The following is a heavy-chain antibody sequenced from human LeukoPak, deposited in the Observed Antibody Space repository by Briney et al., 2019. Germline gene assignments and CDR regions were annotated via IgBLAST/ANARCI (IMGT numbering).Heavy chain of an antibody. Sequence: ASVKVSCKASGYTFTSYYMHWVRQAPGQGLEWMGIINPSGGSTSYAQKSQGRVTMTRDTSTSTVYMELSSLRSEDTAVYYCARDGEAGNLDYWGQGTLVTVSS. CDR2: INPSGGST. CDR1: GYTFTSYY. D-gene: IGHD6-13*01. CDR3: ARDGEAGNLDY. J-gene: IGHJ4*02. V-gene: IGHV1-46*03.